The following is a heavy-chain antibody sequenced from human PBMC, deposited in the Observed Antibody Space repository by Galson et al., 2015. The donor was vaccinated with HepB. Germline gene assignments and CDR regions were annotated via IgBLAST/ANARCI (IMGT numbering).Heavy chain of an antibody. CDR1: RFTFSSYW. D-gene: IGHD3-3*01. CDR2: INQDGSEK. Sequence: CAASRFTFSSYWMNWVRQAPGKGLEWVANINQDGSEKYYMDSVKGRFTISRDNAKNSLYLQMNSLRAEDTAVYYCARDYDPGARPLWYFDLWGRGTLVTVSP. V-gene: IGHV3-7*01. CDR3: ARDYDPGARPLWYFDL. J-gene: IGHJ2*01.